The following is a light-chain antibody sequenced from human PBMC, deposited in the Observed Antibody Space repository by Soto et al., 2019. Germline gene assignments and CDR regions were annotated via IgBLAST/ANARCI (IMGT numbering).Light chain of an antibody. Sequence: EIVLTQSPATLSLSPGERATLSCRASQSVITYLAWYQQKPGQAPRLLIYDGSNRATGVPDRFSGSGSGTDFTLTISRLEPEDFAVYHCQQRYQWPPITFGQGTRLEIK. J-gene: IGKJ5*01. CDR2: DGS. CDR1: QSVITY. V-gene: IGKV3-11*01. CDR3: QQRYQWPPIT.